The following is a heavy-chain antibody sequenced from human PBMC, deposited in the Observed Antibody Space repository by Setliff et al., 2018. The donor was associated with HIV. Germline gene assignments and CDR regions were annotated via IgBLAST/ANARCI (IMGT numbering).Heavy chain of an antibody. V-gene: IGHV1-8*01. D-gene: IGHD3-10*01. Sequence: ASVKVSCKASGYTFTSYDINWVRQATGQGLEWMGWMNPNSGNTGYAQKFQGRVTMTRNTSISTAYMELSSLRSEDTAVYYCARDEGAYGSGSSDYWGQGTLVTVSS. J-gene: IGHJ4*02. CDR3: ARDEGAYGSGSSDY. CDR1: GYTFTSYD. CDR2: MNPNSGNT.